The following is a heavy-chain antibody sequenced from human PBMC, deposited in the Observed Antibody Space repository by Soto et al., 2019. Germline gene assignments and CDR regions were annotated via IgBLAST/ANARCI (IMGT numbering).Heavy chain of an antibody. D-gene: IGHD3-3*01. V-gene: IGHV1-69*02. CDR3: ARRGPYYDFWSGYGWFDP. Sequence: GASVKVSCKASGGTFSSYTISWVRQAPGQGLEWMGRIIPILGIANYAQKFQGRVTITADKSTSTAYMELSSLRSEDTAVYYCARRGPYYDFWSGYGWFDPWGQGTLVTVSS. J-gene: IGHJ5*02. CDR1: GGTFSSYT. CDR2: IIPILGIA.